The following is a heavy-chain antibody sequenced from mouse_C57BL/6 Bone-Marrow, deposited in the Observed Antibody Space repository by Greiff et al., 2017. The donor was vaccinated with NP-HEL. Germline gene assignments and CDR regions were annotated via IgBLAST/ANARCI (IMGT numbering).Heavy chain of an antibody. V-gene: IGHV1-82*01. CDR2: IYPGDGDT. J-gene: IGHJ2*01. CDR3: QIYDGYYPYYFDY. CDR1: GYAFSSSW. D-gene: IGHD2-3*01. Sequence: VQLQQSGPELVKPGASVKISCKASGYAFSSSWMNWVKQRPGKGLEWIGRIYPGDGDTNYNGKFKGKATLTADKSSSTAYMQLSSLTSEDSAVYFCQIYDGYYPYYFDYWGQGTTLTVSS.